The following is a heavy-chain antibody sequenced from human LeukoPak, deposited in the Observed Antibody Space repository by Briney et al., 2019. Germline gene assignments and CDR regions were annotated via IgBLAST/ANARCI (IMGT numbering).Heavy chain of an antibody. CDR2: ISGSGGST. D-gene: IGHD6-13*01. Sequence: GRSLRLSCAASGFTFSNYAMHWVRQAPGKGLEWVSAISGSGGSTYYADSVKGRFTISRDNSKNTLYLQMNSLRAEDTAVYYCAKDDLGIAAAVYFDYWGQGTLVTVSS. J-gene: IGHJ4*02. CDR3: AKDDLGIAAAVYFDY. V-gene: IGHV3-23*01. CDR1: GFTFSNYA.